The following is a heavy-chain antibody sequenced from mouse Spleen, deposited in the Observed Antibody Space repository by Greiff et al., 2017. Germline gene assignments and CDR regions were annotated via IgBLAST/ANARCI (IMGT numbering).Heavy chain of an antibody. J-gene: IGHJ3*01. CDR3: ARWGDGYYLAWFAY. D-gene: IGHD2-3*01. CDR1: GYTFTSYW. CDR2: IDPSDSYA. V-gene: IGHV1-69*01. Sequence: VQLQQSGAELVMPGASVKLSCKASGYTFTSYWIHWVKQRPGQGLEWIGEIDPSDSYANYNQKFKGKATLTVDKSSSTAYMQLSSLTSEDSAVYYCARWGDGYYLAWFAYWGQGTLVTVSA.